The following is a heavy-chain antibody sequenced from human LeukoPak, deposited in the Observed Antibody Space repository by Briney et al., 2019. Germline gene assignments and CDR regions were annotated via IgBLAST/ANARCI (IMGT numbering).Heavy chain of an antibody. J-gene: IGHJ4*02. D-gene: IGHD5-18*01. Sequence: SETLSLTCTVPGGSISSSSYYWGWIRQPPGKGLEWIGSIYYSGSTYYNPSLKSRVTISVDTSKNQFSLKLSSVTAADTAVYYCARHGGYSYAADYWGQGTLVTVSS. CDR1: GGSISSSSYY. V-gene: IGHV4-39*01. CDR2: IYYSGST. CDR3: ARHGGYSYAADY.